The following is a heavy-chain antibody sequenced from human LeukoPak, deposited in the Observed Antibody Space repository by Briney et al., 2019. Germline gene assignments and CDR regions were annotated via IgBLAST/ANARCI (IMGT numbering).Heavy chain of an antibody. J-gene: IGHJ3*02. CDR2: ISPDGSSA. Sequence: PGGSLRLSCAASGFSFSSYWMHWVRQAPGKGLVWVARISPDGSSALSADSVRGRFTISRDNAKNSLYLQMNSLRAEDTAVYYCARVIIVGATGIWGQGTMVTVSS. V-gene: IGHV3-74*03. CDR1: GFSFSSYW. D-gene: IGHD1-26*01. CDR3: ARVIIVGATGI.